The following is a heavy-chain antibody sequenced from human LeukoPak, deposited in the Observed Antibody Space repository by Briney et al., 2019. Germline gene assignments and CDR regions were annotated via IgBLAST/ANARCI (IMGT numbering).Heavy chain of an antibody. CDR2: INSDGINT. Sequence: GGSLRLSCAASVFTFSNYWMHWVRHAPGKGLVWVSRINSDGINTSYADSVRGRFTISRDNAKNTLNLQMNSLRAEDTAVYYCARDLGQYYDTSDNWFDPWGQGTLVTVSS. D-gene: IGHD3-22*01. CDR3: ARDLGQYYDTSDNWFDP. CDR1: VFTFSNYW. V-gene: IGHV3-74*01. J-gene: IGHJ5*02.